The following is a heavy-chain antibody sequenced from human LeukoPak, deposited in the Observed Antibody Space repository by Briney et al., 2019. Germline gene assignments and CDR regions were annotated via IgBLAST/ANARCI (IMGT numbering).Heavy chain of an antibody. CDR1: GGSISSGDYY. J-gene: IGHJ4*02. D-gene: IGHD3-9*01. CDR3: ARGRGVTGYYPPTLDY. CDR2: IYYSGST. Sequence: PSETLSLTXTVSGGSISSGDYYWSWIRQPPGKGLEWIGYIYYSGSTYYNPSLKSRVTISVDTSKNQFSLKLSSVTAADTAVYYCARGRGVTGYYPPTLDYWGQGTLVTVSS. V-gene: IGHV4-30-4*08.